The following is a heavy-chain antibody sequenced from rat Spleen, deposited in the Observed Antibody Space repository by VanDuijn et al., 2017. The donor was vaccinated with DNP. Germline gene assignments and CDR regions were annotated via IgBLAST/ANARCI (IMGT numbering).Heavy chain of an antibody. CDR1: GFTFSDYY. J-gene: IGHJ2*01. Sequence: EVQLVESGGGLVQPGRSLKLSCAASGFTFSDYYMAWVRQAPTKGLEWVAYISYDGGSTYYGDSVKGRFTISRNNAKSTLYLQMDSLRSEDTATYYCAKDAFDYWGQGVMVTVSS. CDR2: ISYDGGST. V-gene: IGHV5-20*01. CDR3: AKDAFDY.